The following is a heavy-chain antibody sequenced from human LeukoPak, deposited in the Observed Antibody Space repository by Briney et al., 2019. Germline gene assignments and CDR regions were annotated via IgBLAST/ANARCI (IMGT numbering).Heavy chain of an antibody. CDR2: ISYRGTT. V-gene: IGHV4-39*07. CDR1: GGSISSSRTYY. Sequence: SETLSLTCTVSGGSISSSRTYYWGWIRQPPGKGLEWIGSISYRGTTYSNPSLKSRVTISADTSNNQFSLTLSSVTAADTAVYYCARESAAKGRYSSSSSPAVWGQGTLVTVSS. D-gene: IGHD6-13*01. J-gene: IGHJ4*02. CDR3: ARESAAKGRYSSSSSPAV.